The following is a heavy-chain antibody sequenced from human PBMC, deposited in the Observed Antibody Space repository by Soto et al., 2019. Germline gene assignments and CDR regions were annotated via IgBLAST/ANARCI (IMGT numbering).Heavy chain of an antibody. CDR3: AKETYYYYGMDV. J-gene: IGHJ6*02. Sequence: EVQLLESGGGLVQPGGSLRLSCTASGFTFSSSTMNWVRQAPGKGLEWVSAVIDSGGYTYYADSVKGRFTISRDNSKNTLYLHMNSLRAENTALYYCAKETYYYYGMDVLGQGTTVTVSS. V-gene: IGHV3-23*01. CDR2: VIDSGGYT. CDR1: GFTFSSST.